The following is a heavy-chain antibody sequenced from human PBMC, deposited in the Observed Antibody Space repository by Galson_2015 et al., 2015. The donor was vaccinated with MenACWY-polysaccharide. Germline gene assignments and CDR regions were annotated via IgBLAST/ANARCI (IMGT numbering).Heavy chain of an antibody. Sequence: SLRLCCAASGFTFSSNSMNWVRQAPGKGLEWVSYISSSSGTIYYADSVKGRFTISRDDAKNSLYLQMNSLRAEDTAVYYCASTSPNSFWGQGTRVIVSS. CDR1: GFTFSSNS. CDR2: ISSSSGTI. J-gene: IGHJ4*02. CDR3: ASTSPNSF. V-gene: IGHV3-48*01. D-gene: IGHD2-21*01.